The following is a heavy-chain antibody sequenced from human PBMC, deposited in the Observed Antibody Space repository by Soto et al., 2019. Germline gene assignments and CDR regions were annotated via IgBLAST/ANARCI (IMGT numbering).Heavy chain of an antibody. CDR2: VYYSGTT. CDR3: VTNRGYDFYYFDS. D-gene: IGHD5-12*01. CDR1: GGSISGYY. Sequence: PSETLSLTCAVYGGSISGYYWGWIRQPPGKGLEWIGYVYYSGTTYYNPSLKSRVTMSVDLSKNQFSLKLTSVTAADTAVYYCVTNRGYDFYYFDSWGQGTLVTVSS. V-gene: IGHV4-59*12. J-gene: IGHJ4*02.